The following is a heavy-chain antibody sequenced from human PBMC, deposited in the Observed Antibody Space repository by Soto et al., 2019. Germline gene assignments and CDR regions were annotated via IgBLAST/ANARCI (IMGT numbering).Heavy chain of an antibody. CDR1: GFTFSTYG. D-gene: IGHD6-13*01. J-gene: IGHJ4*02. CDR2: MSYDGTKQ. Sequence: PGGSLRLSCAASGFTFSTYGMHWVRQAPGKGLEWVAAMSYDGTKQYYVDSVKGRFTISGDNSRNTLFLQLNSLRDEDTAVYYCAKEYGSTWIDHWGQGTPVTVSS. CDR3: AKEYGSTWIDH. V-gene: IGHV3-30*18.